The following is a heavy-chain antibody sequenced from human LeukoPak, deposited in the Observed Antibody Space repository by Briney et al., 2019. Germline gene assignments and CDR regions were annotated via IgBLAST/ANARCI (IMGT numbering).Heavy chain of an antibody. J-gene: IGHJ4*02. CDR2: IIPIFGTA. CDR1: GGTFSSYA. Sequence: SVKVSCKASGGTFSSYAISWVPQAPGQGLEWMGGIIPIFGTANYAQKFQGRVTITADESTSTAYMELSSLRSEDTAVYYCARDGTAMVTRGFYDYWGQGTLVTVSS. CDR3: ARDGTAMVTRGFYDY. D-gene: IGHD5-18*01. V-gene: IGHV1-69*01.